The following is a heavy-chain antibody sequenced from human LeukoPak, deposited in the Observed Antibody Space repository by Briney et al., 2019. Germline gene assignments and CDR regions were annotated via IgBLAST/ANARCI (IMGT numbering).Heavy chain of an antibody. CDR2: ISYGGSTK. CDR1: GFTFRTYA. V-gene: IGHV3-30-3*01. D-gene: IGHD6-19*01. J-gene: IGHJ4*02. Sequence: AGGSLRLSCAASGFTFRTYAMHWVRQAPGKGLEWVAVISYGGSTKYYADSVKGRFTISRDNSNNALSLQMNSLRAEDTAVYYCARAHAEQWLVSALWGQGTLVTVSS. CDR3: ARAHAEQWLVSAL.